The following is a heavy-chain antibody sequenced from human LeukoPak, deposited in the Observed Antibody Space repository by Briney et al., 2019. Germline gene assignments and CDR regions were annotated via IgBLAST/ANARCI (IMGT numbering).Heavy chain of an antibody. CDR3: ARAGGILTGYSYYFDY. Sequence: GRSLRPSCAASGFTFSSYSMNWVRQAPGKGLEWDSYISSSSSTIYYADSVKGQFTISRDNAKNSLYLQMNSLRAEDTAVYYCARAGGILTGYSYYFDYWGQGTLVTVSS. V-gene: IGHV3-48*04. CDR1: GFTFSSYS. J-gene: IGHJ4*02. CDR2: ISSSSSTI. D-gene: IGHD3-9*01.